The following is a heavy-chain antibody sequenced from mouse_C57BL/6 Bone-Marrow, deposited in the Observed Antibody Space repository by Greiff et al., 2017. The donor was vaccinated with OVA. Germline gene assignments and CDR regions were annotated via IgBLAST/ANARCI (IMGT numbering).Heavy chain of an antibody. CDR3: ARGWLLPRAY. CDR2: IHPNSGST. V-gene: IGHV1-64*01. CDR1: GYTFTSYW. D-gene: IGHD2-3*01. J-gene: IGHJ3*01. Sequence: QVQLKQPGAELVKPGASVKLSCKASGYTFTSYWMHWVKQRPGQGLEWIGMIHPNSGSTNYNEKFKSKATLTVDKSSSTAYMQLSSLTSEDSAVYYCARGWLLPRAYWGQGTLVTVSA.